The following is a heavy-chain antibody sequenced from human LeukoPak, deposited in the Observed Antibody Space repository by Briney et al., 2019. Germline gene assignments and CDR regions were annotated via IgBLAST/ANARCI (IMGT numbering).Heavy chain of an antibody. CDR2: IWYDGSNK. Sequence: QAGGSLRLSCAASGFTVSSYGMHWVRQAPGKGLEWVAVIWYDGSNKYYADSVKGRFTISRDNSKNTLYLQMNSLRAEDTAVYYCARGEIAAAADYWGQGTLVTVSS. V-gene: IGHV3-33*08. CDR3: ARGEIAAAADY. J-gene: IGHJ4*02. D-gene: IGHD6-13*01. CDR1: GFTVSSYG.